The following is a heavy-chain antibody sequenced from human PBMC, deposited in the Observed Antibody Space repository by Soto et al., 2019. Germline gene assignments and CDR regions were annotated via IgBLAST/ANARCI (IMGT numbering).Heavy chain of an antibody. CDR1: GFTFRSFG. CDR3: AKVLPATGIEGGGDAFDI. CDR2: ISYDGTNK. Sequence: GGSLRLSCADSGFTFRSFGMHWIRQAPRKGLEWVALISYDGTNKYYADSVRGRFTISRDNSKNTLYLEMNTLRVEDTAVYYCAKVLPATGIEGGGDAFDIWGQGTMVTVSS. V-gene: IGHV3-30*18. D-gene: IGHD1-26*01. J-gene: IGHJ3*02.